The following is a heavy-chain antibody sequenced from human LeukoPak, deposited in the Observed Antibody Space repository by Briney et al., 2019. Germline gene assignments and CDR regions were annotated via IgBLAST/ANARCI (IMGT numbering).Heavy chain of an antibody. D-gene: IGHD5-18*01. CDR2: INPNSGGT. CDR1: GYTFTGYY. V-gene: IGHV1-2*02. Sequence: GASVKVSCKASGYTFTGYYMHWVRQAPGQGLEWMGWINPNSGGTNYAQKFQGRVTMTRDTSISTVYMELSSLRSDGTAVYYCAREYTYGQGVDYWGQGTLVTVSS. CDR3: AREYTYGQGVDY. J-gene: IGHJ4*02.